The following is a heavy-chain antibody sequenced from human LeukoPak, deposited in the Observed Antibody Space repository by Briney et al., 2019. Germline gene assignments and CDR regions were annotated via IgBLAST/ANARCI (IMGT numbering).Heavy chain of an antibody. V-gene: IGHV3-30-3*01. CDR2: ISYDGSNK. CDR3: AKAVVPAAWYYFDY. D-gene: IGHD2-2*01. CDR1: GFTFSSYA. J-gene: IGHJ4*02. Sequence: PGGSLRLSCAASGFTFSSYAMHWVRQAPGKGLEWVSVISYDGSNKYYADSVKGRFTISRDNSKNTLYLQMNSLRAEDTAVYYCAKAVVPAAWYYFDYWGQGTLVTVSS.